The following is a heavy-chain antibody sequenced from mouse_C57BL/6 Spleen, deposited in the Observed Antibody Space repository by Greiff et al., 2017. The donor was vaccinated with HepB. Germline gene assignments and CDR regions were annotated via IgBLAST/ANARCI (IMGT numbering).Heavy chain of an antibody. CDR2: IYPGSGST. V-gene: IGHV1-55*01. Sequence: QVQLQQSGAELVKPGASVKMSCKASGYTFTSYWITWVKQRPGQGLEWIGDIYPGSGSTNYNEKFKSKATLTVDTSSSTAYMQLSSLTSEDSAVYYCARSYDGYYGDDYWGQGTTLTVSS. CDR1: GYTFTSYW. D-gene: IGHD2-3*01. CDR3: ARSYDGYYGDDY. J-gene: IGHJ2*01.